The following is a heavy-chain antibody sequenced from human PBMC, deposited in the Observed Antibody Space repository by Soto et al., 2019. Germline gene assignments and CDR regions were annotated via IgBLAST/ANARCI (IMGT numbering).Heavy chain of an antibody. Sequence: EVQLVESGGGLVQPGRSLRLSCAASGFTFDDYAMNWVRQAPGKGLEWVSGITWNSGGKFYADSVKGRFTISRDNAKNTLYLQMNSLRAEDTALYYCARAVGPFDYWGQGTLVTVSS. CDR1: GFTFDDYA. V-gene: IGHV3-9*01. CDR2: ITWNSGGK. CDR3: ARAVGPFDY. J-gene: IGHJ4*02. D-gene: IGHD1-26*01.